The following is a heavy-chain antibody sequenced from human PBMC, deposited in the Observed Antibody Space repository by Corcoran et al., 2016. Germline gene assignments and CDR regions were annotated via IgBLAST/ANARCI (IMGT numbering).Heavy chain of an antibody. D-gene: IGHD3-10*01. Sequence: QVQLVQSGAEVKKPGSSVKVSCKASGGTFSSYAISWVRQAPGPGLEWMGGIIPIFGTANYAQKFQGRVTITADESTSTAYMELSSLRSEDTAVYYGARNPSGGHYYGSGSYYFDYWGQGTLVTVSS. CDR3: ARNPSGGHYYGSGSYYFDY. CDR2: IIPIFGTA. CDR1: GGTFSSYA. V-gene: IGHV1-69*01. J-gene: IGHJ4*02.